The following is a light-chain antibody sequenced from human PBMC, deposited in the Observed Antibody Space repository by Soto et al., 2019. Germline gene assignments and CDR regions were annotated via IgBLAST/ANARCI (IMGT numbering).Light chain of an antibody. V-gene: IGKV1-5*01. CDR2: DAS. CDR3: RRYEKECT. J-gene: IGKJ1*01. Sequence: DIQMTQYPSTLSATAGDRVTITCRASQSISAWLAWYQKKPGKAPKLLIYDASNLASGVPSRFSGSGSGTEFTPTISILQPADVATYYCRRYEKECTFGQGTYVEI. CDR1: QSISAW.